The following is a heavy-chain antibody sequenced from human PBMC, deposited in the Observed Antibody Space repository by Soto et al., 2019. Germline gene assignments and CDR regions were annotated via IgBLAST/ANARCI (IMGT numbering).Heavy chain of an antibody. Sequence: QVQLQESGPGLVKPSQTLSLTCTVSGASISGGDYYWTWIRQPPGKGLEWIGYIYYTGNTYSNPSLESRLSISVDPSNNQFALRLTSVTAPDTAIYYCARATYDSSTYYLDYWGQGTLVTVSS. J-gene: IGHJ4*02. CDR3: ARATYDSSTYYLDY. D-gene: IGHD3-22*01. V-gene: IGHV4-30-4*01. CDR2: IYYTGNT. CDR1: GASISGGDYY.